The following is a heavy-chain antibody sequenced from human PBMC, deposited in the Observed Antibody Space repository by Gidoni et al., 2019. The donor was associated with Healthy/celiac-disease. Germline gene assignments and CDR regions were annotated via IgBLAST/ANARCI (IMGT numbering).Heavy chain of an antibody. J-gene: IGHJ4*02. Sequence: QVQLQQWGAGLLKPSETLSLTCAVYGGSFSGYYWSWIRQPPGKGLEWIGAINHSGSTNYNPSLKSRVTISVDTSKNQFSLKLSSVTAADTAVYYCSKHHYDFWSGYYATGAFDYWGQGTLVTVSS. V-gene: IGHV4-34*01. CDR2: INHSGST. CDR3: SKHHYDFWSGYYATGAFDY. CDR1: GGSFSGYY. D-gene: IGHD3-3*01.